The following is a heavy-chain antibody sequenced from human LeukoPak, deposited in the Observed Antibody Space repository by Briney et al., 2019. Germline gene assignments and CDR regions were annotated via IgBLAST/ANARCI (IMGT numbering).Heavy chain of an antibody. CDR1: GFTFSSYA. V-gene: IGHV3-48*03. CDR2: ISSSGSTI. J-gene: IGHJ5*02. Sequence: GGSLRLSCAASGFTFSSYAMSWVRQAPGKGLELVSYISSSGSTIYYADSVKGRFTISRDNAKNSLYLQMNSLRAEDTAVYYCAKHDYGDYSYNWFDPWGQGTLVTVSS. D-gene: IGHD4-17*01. CDR3: AKHDYGDYSYNWFDP.